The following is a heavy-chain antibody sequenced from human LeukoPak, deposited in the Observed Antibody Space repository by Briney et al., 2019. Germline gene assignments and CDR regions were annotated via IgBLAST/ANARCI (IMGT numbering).Heavy chain of an antibody. CDR2: ISSSSSYI. V-gene: IGHV3-21*01. J-gene: IGHJ4*02. Sequence: PGGSLRLSCAASGFTFSSYSMNWVRQAPGKGLEWVSSISSSSSYIYYADSVKGRFTISRDNAKTSLYLQMNGLRVEDTAVYYCARGGYGRGYFDYWGQGTLVTVSS. CDR3: ARGGYGRGYFDY. CDR1: GFTFSSYS. D-gene: IGHD2-15*01.